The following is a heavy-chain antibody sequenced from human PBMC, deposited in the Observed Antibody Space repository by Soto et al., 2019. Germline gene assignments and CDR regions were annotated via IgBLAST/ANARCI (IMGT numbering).Heavy chain of an antibody. CDR3: ARVVATVAGPYGMDV. D-gene: IGHD6-19*01. CDR1: GYTFTSYV. J-gene: IGHJ6*02. CDR2: ISAYNGNT. V-gene: IGHV1-18*01. Sequence: QVQLVQSGAEVKKPGASVKVSCRASGYTFTSYVISWVRQAPGQGLEWMGWISAYNGNTNFAQKLQGRVTMTTDTSXITAYMELRSLRSDDTAVYYCARVVATVAGPYGMDVWGQGTTVTVSS.